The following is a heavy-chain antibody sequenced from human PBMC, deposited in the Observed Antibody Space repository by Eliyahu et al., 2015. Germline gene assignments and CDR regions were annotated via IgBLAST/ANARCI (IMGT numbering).Heavy chain of an antibody. V-gene: IGHV1-18*01. D-gene: IGHD6-19*01. CDR3: ARDYPGEWLAPYDAFDI. CDR1: GSTFTSYG. Sequence: QVQLVQSGAEVKKPGASVKVSCKASGSTFTSYGISWVRQAPGQGLEWMGWSSAYNGNTNYAQKLQGRVTMTTDTSTSTAYMELRSLRSDDTAVYYCARDYPGEWLAPYDAFDIWGQGTMVTVSS. CDR2: SSAYNGNT. J-gene: IGHJ3*02.